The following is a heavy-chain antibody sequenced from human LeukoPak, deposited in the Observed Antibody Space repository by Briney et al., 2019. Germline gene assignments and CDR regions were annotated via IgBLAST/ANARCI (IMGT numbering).Heavy chain of an antibody. Sequence: ASVKVSCKASGYTFTSYGISWVRQAPGQGLEWMGWINPNDGGTNYAQTFQGRVTMTRDTSISTAYMELSSLRSDDTAVYYCARDFYYYGSGTFMDVWAKGPRSPSP. CDR1: GYTFTSYG. V-gene: IGHV1-2*02. D-gene: IGHD3-10*01. J-gene: IGHJ6*02. CDR3: ARDFYYYGSGTFMDV. CDR2: INPNDGGT.